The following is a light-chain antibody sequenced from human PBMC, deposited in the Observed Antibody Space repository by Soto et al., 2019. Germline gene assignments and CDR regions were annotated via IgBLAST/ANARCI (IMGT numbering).Light chain of an antibody. CDR1: RTDVDGYDY. CDR3: TSYTSSTPVYV. CDR2: AVY. V-gene: IGLV2-14*03. J-gene: IGLJ1*01. Sequence: QSVLTQPASVSRSPGHSIAISCTGVRTDVDGYDYVSGYPQHPGQAPHLIMYAVYNRPSGVSHRFSGSKSGDTASLTLSGLQAEDEANYFCTSYTSSTPVYVFRTGXKVPVL.